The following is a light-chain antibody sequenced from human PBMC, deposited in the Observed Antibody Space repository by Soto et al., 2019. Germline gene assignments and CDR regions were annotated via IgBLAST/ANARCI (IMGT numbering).Light chain of an antibody. J-gene: IGKJ2*01. V-gene: IGKV3-11*01. CDR1: QIVTSS. CDR2: DTF. CDR3: QLRSDWAPTYT. Sequence: EIVLTQSPATLSLSPGTGATLSCRASQIVTSSLAWYQQRPGQAPRLLIYDTFTRATGIPARFSAKGAGTDLALTITSREPEDVAVSFCQLRSDWAPTYTFGQGTKVE.